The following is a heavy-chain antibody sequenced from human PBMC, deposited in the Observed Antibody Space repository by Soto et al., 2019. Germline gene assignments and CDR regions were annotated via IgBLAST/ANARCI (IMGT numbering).Heavy chain of an antibody. CDR1: GFSLTTTGVG. CDR3: AHYDSSGYFSHFDS. CDR2: VYWNDER. V-gene: IGHV2-5*01. D-gene: IGHD3-22*01. Sequence: GSGPTLVNPTQTLTLTCTFSGFSLTTTGVGVGWIRHAPGKALEWLAMVYWNDERRYSPSLKSRLTITQDTSKNQVVLTMTYMDPVDTATYFCAHYDSSGYFSHFDSWGQGTLVTVS. J-gene: IGHJ4*02.